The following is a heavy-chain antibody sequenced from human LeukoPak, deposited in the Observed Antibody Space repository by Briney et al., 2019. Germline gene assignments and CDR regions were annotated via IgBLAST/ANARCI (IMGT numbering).Heavy chain of an antibody. V-gene: IGHV4-31*03. CDR1: GGSISSGGYY. CDR2: IYYSGST. D-gene: IGHD5-12*01. CDR3: ARLSRDGYNTPFDY. J-gene: IGHJ4*02. Sequence: SQTLSLTCTVSGGSISSGGYYWSWIRQHPGKGLEWIGYIYYSGSTYYNPSLKSRVTISVDTSKNQFSLKLSSVTAADTAVYYCARLSRDGYNTPFDYWGQGTLVTVSS.